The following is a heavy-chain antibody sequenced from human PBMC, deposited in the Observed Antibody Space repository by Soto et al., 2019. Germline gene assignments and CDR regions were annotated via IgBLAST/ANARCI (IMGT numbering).Heavy chain of an antibody. J-gene: IGHJ4*02. CDR2: IWYDGSNK. CDR1: GFTFSSYG. Sequence: GGSLRLSCAASGFTFSSYGMHWVRPAPGKGLEWVAVIWYDGSNKYYADSVKGRFTISRDNSKNTLYLQMNSLRAEDTAVYYCARLVTNCSGGSCYTDYWGQGTLVTVSS. CDR3: ARLVTNCSGGSCYTDY. V-gene: IGHV3-33*01. D-gene: IGHD2-15*01.